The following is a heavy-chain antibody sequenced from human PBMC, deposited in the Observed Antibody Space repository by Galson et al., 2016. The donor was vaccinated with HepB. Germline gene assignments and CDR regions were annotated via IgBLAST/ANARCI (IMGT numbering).Heavy chain of an antibody. Sequence: SLRLSCAASGFIFTSYTMHWVRQAPGRGLEWVAVISYDGSNKYYADSVNGRFTISRDNSRDTLYLQMHSLRTEDTALYYCASDHGGNPGSDYWGQGTLVTVSS. V-gene: IGHV3-30-3*01. CDR2: ISYDGSNK. D-gene: IGHD4-23*01. CDR1: GFIFTSYT. J-gene: IGHJ4*02. CDR3: ASDHGGNPGSDY.